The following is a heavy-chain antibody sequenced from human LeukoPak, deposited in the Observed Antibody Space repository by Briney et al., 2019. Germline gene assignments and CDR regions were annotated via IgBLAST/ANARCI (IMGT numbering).Heavy chain of an antibody. D-gene: IGHD3-10*01. CDR3: ARVSTNYYGSGSYWNYYYYMDV. Sequence: SETLSLTCTVSGGSISSYYWSWIRQPPGKGLEWIGYIYYSGSTNYNPSLKSRVTISVDTSKNQFSLKLSSVTAADTAVYYCARVSTNYYGSGSYWNYYYYMDVWGKGTTVTISS. J-gene: IGHJ6*03. CDR2: IYYSGST. CDR1: GGSISSYY. V-gene: IGHV4-59*01.